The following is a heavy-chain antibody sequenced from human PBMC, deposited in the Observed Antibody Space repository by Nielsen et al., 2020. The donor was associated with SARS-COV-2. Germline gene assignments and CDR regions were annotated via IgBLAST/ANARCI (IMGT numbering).Heavy chain of an antibody. CDR3: ARDSSPHTLRGGPYYGMDV. Sequence: WIRQPPGKGLEWIGYIYYSGSTYYNPSLKSRVTISVDTSKNQFSLKLSSVTAADTAVYYCARDSSPHTLRGGPYYGMDVWGQGTTVTVSS. D-gene: IGHD2-15*01. J-gene: IGHJ6*02. CDR2: IYYSGST. V-gene: IGHV4-31*02.